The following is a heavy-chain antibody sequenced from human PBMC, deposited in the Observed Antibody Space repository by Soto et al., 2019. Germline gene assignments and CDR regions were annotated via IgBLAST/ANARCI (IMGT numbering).Heavy chain of an antibody. CDR1: GGTFTTYT. D-gene: IGHD2-15*01. Sequence: QVQLVQSGAEVKKSGSSVKVSCKASGGTFTTYTISWVRQAPGQGLEWMGGIIPIFGTADYAQKFQGRVTLTADESTSTAYMELSTLRSDDTAVYSCAGEVLSGIGAYWGQGSLVTVSS. CDR2: IIPIFGTA. V-gene: IGHV1-69*12. CDR3: AGEVLSGIGAY. J-gene: IGHJ4*02.